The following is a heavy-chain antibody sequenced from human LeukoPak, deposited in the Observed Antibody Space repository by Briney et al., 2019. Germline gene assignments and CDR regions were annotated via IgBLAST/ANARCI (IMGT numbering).Heavy chain of an antibody. CDR2: INPNSGGT. D-gene: IGHD3-22*01. CDR1: GYTFTGYY. V-gene: IGHV1-2*02. J-gene: IGHJ5*02. CDR3: ARDYYDSSGYFNLHWFDP. Sequence: ASVKVSCKASGYTFTGYYMHWVRQAPGQGLEWMGWINPNSGGTNYAQKFQGRVTMTRDTSISTAYMELSRLRSDDTAVYYCARDYYDSSGYFNLHWFDPWGQGTLVTVSS.